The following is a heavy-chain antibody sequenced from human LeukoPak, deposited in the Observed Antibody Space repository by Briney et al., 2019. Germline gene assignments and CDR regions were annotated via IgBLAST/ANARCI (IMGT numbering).Heavy chain of an antibody. D-gene: IGHD4-11*01. V-gene: IGHV1-2*06. CDR2: INPNSGGT. CDR1: GYTFTGYY. Sequence: ASVKVSCKASGYTFTGYYMHWVRQAPGQGLEWMGRINPNSGGTNYAQKFQGRVTMTRDTSISTAYMELSRLRSDDTAVYYCARRTTVTTGELDYWGQGTLVTVSS. J-gene: IGHJ4*02. CDR3: ARRTTVTTGELDY.